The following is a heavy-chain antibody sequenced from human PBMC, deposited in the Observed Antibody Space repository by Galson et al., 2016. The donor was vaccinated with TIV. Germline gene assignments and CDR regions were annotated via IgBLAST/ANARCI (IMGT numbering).Heavy chain of an antibody. D-gene: IGHD2-15*01. CDR2: INPNNDDT. CDR3: ARDRGDCSGFSCVWFDT. J-gene: IGHJ5*02. Sequence: SVKVSCKASGYTFSDYYIHWVRQAPGQRLEWMGWINPNNDDTFYGQKFQGRVTMTRDTSISTVYMELSRLKSDDTAVYYCARDRGDCSGFSCVWFDTWGQGTLITVSS. V-gene: IGHV1-2*02. CDR1: GYTFSDYY.